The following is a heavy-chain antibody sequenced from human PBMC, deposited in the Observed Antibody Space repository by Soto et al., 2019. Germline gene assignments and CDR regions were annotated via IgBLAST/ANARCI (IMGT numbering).Heavy chain of an antibody. CDR3: ARGVYFDWLLYWRYYYYVMDV. D-gene: IGHD3-9*01. CDR1: GGSFSGYY. V-gene: IGHV4-34*01. Sequence: SETLSLTCAVYGGSFSGYYWSWIRQPPGKGVGWIGEINHSGSTNYNPSLNSRDTISVDTCKHQFALKLSSVTAADKAVYYCARGVYFDWLLYWRYYYYVMDVWCQGTTVTVSS. J-gene: IGHJ6*02. CDR2: INHSGST.